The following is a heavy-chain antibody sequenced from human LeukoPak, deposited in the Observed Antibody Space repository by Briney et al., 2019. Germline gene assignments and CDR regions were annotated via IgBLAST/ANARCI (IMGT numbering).Heavy chain of an antibody. CDR2: INPNSGGT. CDR1: GYTFTGYY. D-gene: IGHD6-13*01. CDR3: AREVGIAAAGIGLDY. Sequence: ASVKVSCKASGYTFTGYYMHWVRQAPGQGLEWMGWINPNSGGTNYAQKFQGGVTMTRDTSISTAYMELSRLRSDDTAVYYCAREVGIAAAGIGLDYWGQGTLVTVSS. J-gene: IGHJ4*02. V-gene: IGHV1-2*02.